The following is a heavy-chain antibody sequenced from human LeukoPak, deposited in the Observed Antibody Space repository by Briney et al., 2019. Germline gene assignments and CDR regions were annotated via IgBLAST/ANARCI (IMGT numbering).Heavy chain of an antibody. V-gene: IGHV3-48*03. CDR1: AFTFSSYE. Sequence: GGSLRLSCAASAFTFSSYEMNWVRQAPGKGLEWLSYISSSGSTIYYADSVKGRFTISRDNAKNSLYLQMNSLRAKDTAVYYCARHDSYATDFDYWGQGTLVTVSS. J-gene: IGHJ4*02. CDR2: ISSSGSTI. CDR3: ARHDSYATDFDY. D-gene: IGHD5-18*01.